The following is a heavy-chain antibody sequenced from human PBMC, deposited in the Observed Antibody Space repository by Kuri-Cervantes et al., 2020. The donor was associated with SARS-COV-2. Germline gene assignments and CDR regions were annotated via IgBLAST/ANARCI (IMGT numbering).Heavy chain of an antibody. CDR1: GFTFSSYS. D-gene: IGHD2-15*01. V-gene: IGHV3-21*01. J-gene: IGHJ4*02. CDR3: ARDRGEEIVVVVAASAYDY. CDR2: ISSSSSYI. Sequence: GGSLRLSCAASGFTFSSYSMNWVRQAPGKGLEWVSSISSSSSYIYYADSVKGRFTISRDNAKNSLYLQMNSLRAEDTAVYYCARDRGEEIVVVVAASAYDYWGQGTLVTVSS.